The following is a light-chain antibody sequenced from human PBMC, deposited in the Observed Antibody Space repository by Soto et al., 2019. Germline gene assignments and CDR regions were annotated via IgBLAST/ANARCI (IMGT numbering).Light chain of an antibody. CDR1: SSDVGGYNY. Sequence: QSVLTQPASVSGSPGQSITFSCTGTSSDVGGYNYVSWYQQHPGKAPKFMIYDVSNRPSGVSNRFSGSKSGNTASLTISGLQAEEEADYYCCSYTTSNTRQIVFGTGTKVTVL. CDR2: DVS. V-gene: IGLV2-14*01. J-gene: IGLJ1*01. CDR3: CSYTTSNTRQIV.